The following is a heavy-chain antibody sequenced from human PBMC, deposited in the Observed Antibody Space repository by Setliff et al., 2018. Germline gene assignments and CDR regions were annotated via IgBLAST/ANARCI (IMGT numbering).Heavy chain of an antibody. V-gene: IGHV4-61*09. D-gene: IGHD6-19*01. CDR2: IYTSGST. CDR1: GGSISSGSDY. J-gene: IGHJ6*03. Sequence: SETLSLTCSVSGGSISSGSDYWTWIRQPAGKGLEWIGHIYTSGSTNYNPSLKSRVTISLDTSKAQFSLKLSSVTAADSAVYYCARAISGWYSAHYYYMDVWGKGTSVTVSS. CDR3: ARAISGWYSAHYYYMDV.